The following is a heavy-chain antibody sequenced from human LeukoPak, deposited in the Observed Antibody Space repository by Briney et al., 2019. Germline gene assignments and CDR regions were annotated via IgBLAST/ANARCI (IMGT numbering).Heavy chain of an antibody. D-gene: IGHD2-21*02. CDR1: GGPVSSGSYY. CDR2: IYYTGNT. Sequence: SETLSLTCTVSGGPVSSGSYYWSWIRQPPGKGLEWIGYIYYTGNTNYIPSLRSRVTISLDRSKNQFSLKLSSVTAADTAVYYCARNCGGDCSHSGALKYFDYWGQGTLVTVSS. V-gene: IGHV4-61*01. J-gene: IGHJ4*02. CDR3: ARNCGGDCSHSGALKYFDY.